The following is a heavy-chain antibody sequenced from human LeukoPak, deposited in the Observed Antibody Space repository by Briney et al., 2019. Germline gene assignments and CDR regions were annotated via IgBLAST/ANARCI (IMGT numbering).Heavy chain of an antibody. D-gene: IGHD3-3*01. J-gene: IGHJ4*02. V-gene: IGHV1-2*02. CDR2: INPNSGGT. CDR3: ARVYYDFWSGSNYFDY. CDR1: VYTFTGYY. Sequence: ASVKVSCKASVYTFTGYYMHWVRQAPGQGLEGVGWINPNSGGTNYAQKFRGRVTMTRDTSISTAYMELSRLRSDDTAVYYCARVYYDFWSGSNYFDYWGQGTLVTVSS.